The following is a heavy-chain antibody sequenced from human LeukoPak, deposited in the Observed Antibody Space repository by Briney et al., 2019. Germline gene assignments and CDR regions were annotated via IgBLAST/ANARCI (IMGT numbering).Heavy chain of an antibody. Sequence: GASVKVSCKASGYTFTSYYMHWVRQATGQGLEWMGWMNPNSGNTGYAQKFQGRVTMTRNTSISTAYMELSSLRSEDTAVYYCARGRIQLWLWVGRFGWFDPWGQGTLVTVSS. CDR2: MNPNSGNT. CDR1: GYTFTSYY. D-gene: IGHD5-18*01. CDR3: ARGRIQLWLWVGRFGWFDP. V-gene: IGHV1-8*02. J-gene: IGHJ5*02.